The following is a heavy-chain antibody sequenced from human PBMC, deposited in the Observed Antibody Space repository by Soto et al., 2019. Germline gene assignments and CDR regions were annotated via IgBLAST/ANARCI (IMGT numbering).Heavy chain of an antibody. CDR2: INPNSGGT. CDR1: GYTFTGYY. D-gene: IGHD3-10*01. Sequence: KMWASVKVSCKASGYTFTGYYMHWVRQAPGQGLEWMGWINPNSGGTNYAQKFQGWVTMTRDTSISTAYMELSRLRSDDTAVYYCARQRITMFLGVIPNYGMVVWGQGTTVTVFS. J-gene: IGHJ6*02. V-gene: IGHV1-2*04. CDR3: ARQRITMFLGVIPNYGMVV.